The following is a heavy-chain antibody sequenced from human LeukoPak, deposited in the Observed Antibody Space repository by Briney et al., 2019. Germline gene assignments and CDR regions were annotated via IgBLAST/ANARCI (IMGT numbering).Heavy chain of an antibody. CDR3: ARGGGGPVVGATGYYYGMDV. CDR2: IWYDGSNK. V-gene: IGHV3-33*07. CDR1: GFTVSRSY. Sequence: PGGSLRLSCAASGFTVSRSYMSWVRQAPGKGLEWVAGIWYDGSNKYYADSVKGRFTISRDSSKNTLYLQMNRLRAEATSVLYFARGGGGPVVGATGYYYGMDVWGQGTTVTVSS. J-gene: IGHJ6*02. D-gene: IGHD1-26*01.